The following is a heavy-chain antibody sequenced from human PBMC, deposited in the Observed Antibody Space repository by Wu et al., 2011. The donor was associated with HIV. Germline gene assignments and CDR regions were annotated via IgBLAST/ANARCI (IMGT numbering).Heavy chain of an antibody. D-gene: IGHD3-9*01. Sequence: VQSGVEVKKPGASVKVSCKASGYTFGSHGISWVRQAPGQGLEWMGWVSADNRHTNYAQNLQGRVTMTTDTSTTTAYMELRSLRSDDTAVYYCARDRRYFDWFSADDYLYYYGLDVWGQGTTVTVSS. CDR1: GYTFGSHG. CDR3: ARDRRYFDWFSADDYLYYYGLDV. J-gene: IGHJ6*02. V-gene: IGHV1-18*01. CDR2: VSADNRHT.